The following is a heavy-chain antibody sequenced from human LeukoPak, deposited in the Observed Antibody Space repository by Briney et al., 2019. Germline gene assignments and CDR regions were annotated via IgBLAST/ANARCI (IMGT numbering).Heavy chain of an antibody. D-gene: IGHD2-15*01. CDR1: GGTFSSYA. V-gene: IGHV1-69*06. CDR2: FIPIFGTA. Sequence: SVKVSCKASGGTFSSYAISWVRQAPGQGLEWMGGFIPIFGTANYAQKFQGRVTITADKSTSTAYMELSSLRSEDTAVYYCARDRELGYCSGGSCKYYYYGMDVWGKGTTVTVSS. J-gene: IGHJ6*04. CDR3: ARDRELGYCSGGSCKYYYYGMDV.